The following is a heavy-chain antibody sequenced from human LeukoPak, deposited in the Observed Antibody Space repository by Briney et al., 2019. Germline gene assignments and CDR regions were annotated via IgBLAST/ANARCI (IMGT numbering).Heavy chain of an antibody. CDR2: ISGSGGST. V-gene: IGHV3-23*01. Sequence: GGSLRLSCAASGFTFSSYAMSWVRQAPGKGLEWVSAISGSGGSTFYADSVKGRFTISRDNSKNTLYLQMNSLRAGDTAVYYCARGAAAAGTMDYWGQGTLVTVSS. CDR3: ARGAAAAGTMDY. D-gene: IGHD6-13*01. J-gene: IGHJ4*02. CDR1: GFTFSSYA.